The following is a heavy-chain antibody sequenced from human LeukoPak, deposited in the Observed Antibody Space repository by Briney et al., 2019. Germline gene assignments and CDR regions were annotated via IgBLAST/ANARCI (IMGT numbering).Heavy chain of an antibody. J-gene: IGHJ4*02. CDR1: GGSVTSTPYY. CDR2: IYYSGST. CDR3: ARGPSTILIPWD. Sequence: SETLSLTCTVSGGSVTSTPYYWGWIRQPPEKGLEWIGSIYYSGSTYYNPSLKSRVSISVDTSKNQVSLKLISVTAADTAVYYCARGPSTILIPWDXGQGTLVTVSS. D-gene: IGHD1-26*01. V-gene: IGHV4-39*07.